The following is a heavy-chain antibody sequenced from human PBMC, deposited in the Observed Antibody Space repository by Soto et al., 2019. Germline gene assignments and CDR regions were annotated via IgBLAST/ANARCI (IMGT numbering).Heavy chain of an antibody. V-gene: IGHV6-1*01. CDR2: TYYRSKWFH. J-gene: IGHJ3*01. Sequence: SQTLSLTCAISGDSVSSDITSWNWIIHSPSRGLEWLGRTYYRSKWFHDYAASVKSRITINPDTSKNQFSLELNSMTPEDTAVYYCARGDALDVWGQGTVVTVSS. CDR1: GDSVSSDITS. CDR3: ARGDALDV.